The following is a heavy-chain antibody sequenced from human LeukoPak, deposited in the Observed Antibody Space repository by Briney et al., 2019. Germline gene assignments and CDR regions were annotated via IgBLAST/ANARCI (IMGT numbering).Heavy chain of an antibody. D-gene: IGHD5-12*01. J-gene: IGHJ4*02. CDR3: AKAGAYSGYGDY. CDR1: GFTFSDYY. CDR2: ISGSGGST. Sequence: GGSLRLSCAVSGFTFSDYYMNWIRQAPGKGLEWVSGISGSGGSTYYADSVKGRFTISRDNSKNTLYLQMNSLRAEDTAVYYCAKAGAYSGYGDYWGQGTLVTVSS. V-gene: IGHV3-23*01.